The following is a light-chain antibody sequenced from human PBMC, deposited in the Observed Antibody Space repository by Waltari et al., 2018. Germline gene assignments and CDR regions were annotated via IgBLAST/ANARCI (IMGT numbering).Light chain of an antibody. V-gene: IGKV3-15*01. J-gene: IGKJ4*01. Sequence: EIVMTQSPATLSVSPGERATLSCRASQSVSSDLAWYQQEPGQAPRLLIFAASTRATGIPARFSGSGSGTEFTLTISSLRSEDFAVYYCQQYNNWPLTFGGGTKVDIK. CDR1: QSVSSD. CDR2: AAS. CDR3: QQYNNWPLT.